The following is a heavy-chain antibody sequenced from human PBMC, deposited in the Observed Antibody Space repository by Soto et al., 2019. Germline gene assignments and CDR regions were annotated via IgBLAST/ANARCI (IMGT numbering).Heavy chain of an antibody. D-gene: IGHD3-9*01. CDR2: ISSDTTYI. Sequence: PGGSLRLSCAASGFTFGNYSMNWFRQAPGKGLEWVSSISSDTTYIYYADSVKGRLTISRDNAKNSLYLQMNSLRAEDTAVYYCAREDYDILTGYYNHAFDIWGQGTMVTVSS. V-gene: IGHV3-21*01. CDR3: AREDYDILTGYYNHAFDI. J-gene: IGHJ3*02. CDR1: GFTFGNYS.